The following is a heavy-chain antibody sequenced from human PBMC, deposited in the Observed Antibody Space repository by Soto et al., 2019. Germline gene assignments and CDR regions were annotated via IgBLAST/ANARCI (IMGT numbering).Heavy chain of an antibody. D-gene: IGHD2-21*02. Sequence: QVQLVQSGAEVKKPGSSVKVSCKASGGTFSSYAISWVRQAPGQGLEWMGGIIPIFGTANYAQKFQGRVTITADESTSTAYMELSSLRSEDTAVYYCARVYCGGDCPIGYYYGMDVWGQGTTVTVSS. CDR2: IIPIFGTA. CDR1: GGTFSSYA. CDR3: ARVYCGGDCPIGYYYGMDV. V-gene: IGHV1-69*01. J-gene: IGHJ6*02.